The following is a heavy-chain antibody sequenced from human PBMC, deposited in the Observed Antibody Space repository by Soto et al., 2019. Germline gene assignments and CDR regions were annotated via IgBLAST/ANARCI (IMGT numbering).Heavy chain of an antibody. CDR2: INWNSGSI. Sequence: GGSLRLSCAASGFTFDDYAMHWVRQVPGKGLEWVSGINWNSGSIGYGDSVKGRFAISRDNAKNSLHLQMNSLSAEDTALYYCVKDESINWYSGHFRHWRQGTLVTVSS. J-gene: IGHJ1*01. CDR1: GFTFDDYA. CDR3: VKDESINWYSGHFRH. V-gene: IGHV3-9*01. D-gene: IGHD6-13*01.